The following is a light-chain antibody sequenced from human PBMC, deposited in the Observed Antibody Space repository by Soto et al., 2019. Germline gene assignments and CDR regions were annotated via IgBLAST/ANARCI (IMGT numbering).Light chain of an antibody. CDR3: QQYNSPWT. J-gene: IGKJ1*01. CDR2: DAS. CDR1: QSISSW. V-gene: IGKV1-5*01. Sequence: DIQMTQSPSTLSASVGDRVTITCRASQSISSWLDWYQQKPGKAPKLLIYDASSLESGVPSRFSGSGSGTEFTLTISRLQPDDVATYYCQQYNSPWTFGQGTKVEIK.